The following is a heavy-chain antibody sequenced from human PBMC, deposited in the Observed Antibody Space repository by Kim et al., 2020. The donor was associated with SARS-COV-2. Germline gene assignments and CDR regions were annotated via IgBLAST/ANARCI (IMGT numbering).Heavy chain of an antibody. V-gene: IGHV3-7*03. CDR2: IKQDGSEK. CDR1: GFTFSSYW. J-gene: IGHJ4*02. CDR3: ARDIVVVPAARVV. Sequence: GGSLRLSCAASGFTFSSYWMSWVRQAPGKGLEWVANIKQDGSEKYYVDSVKGRFTISRDNAKNSLYLQMNSLRAEDTAVYYCARDIVVVPAARVVWGQGTLVTVSS. D-gene: IGHD2-2*01.